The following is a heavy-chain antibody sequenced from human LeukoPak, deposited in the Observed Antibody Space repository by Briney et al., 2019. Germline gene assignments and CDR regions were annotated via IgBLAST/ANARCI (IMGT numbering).Heavy chain of an antibody. CDR1: GYTFTSYA. V-gene: IGHV7-4-1*02. J-gene: IGHJ4*02. Sequence: GASVKVSCKASGYTFTSYAMNWVRQAPGQGLEWMGWINTNTGNPTYAQGFTGRFVFSLDTSVSTAYLQISSLKAEDTAVYYCATHDFWSGYYPDPIGYWGQGTLVTVSS. CDR2: INTNTGNP. D-gene: IGHD3-3*01. CDR3: ATHDFWSGYYPDPIGY.